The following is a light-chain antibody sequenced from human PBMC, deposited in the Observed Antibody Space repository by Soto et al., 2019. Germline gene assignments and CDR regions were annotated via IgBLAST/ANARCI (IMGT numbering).Light chain of an antibody. CDR3: QHYNNRPPIT. Sequence: EVVLTQSPATLSVSPGERATLSCRASQSVTTNLAWYQQKPGQAPRLLIHGASTRATGIPARFSGAVSGTEFTLTISSLQSEDFAIYYCQHYNNRPPITFGQGTKVDIK. CDR2: GAS. J-gene: IGKJ1*01. CDR1: QSVTTN. V-gene: IGKV3-15*01.